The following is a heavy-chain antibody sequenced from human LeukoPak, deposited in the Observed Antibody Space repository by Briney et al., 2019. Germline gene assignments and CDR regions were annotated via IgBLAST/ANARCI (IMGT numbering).Heavy chain of an antibody. D-gene: IGHD6-13*01. CDR2: TYYKSKWYN. J-gene: IGHJ6*02. V-gene: IGHV6-1*01. CDR1: GDIVSSNSAA. Sequence: SQTLSHTCAISGDIVSSNSAAWNWIRQSPSRGLEWLGRTYYKSKWYNDYAISVKSRITINPDTSKNQFSLQLNSVTPEDTAVYYCSRDPAAAGYYYYYNLDVWGQGTTVTVSS. CDR3: SRDPAAAGYYYYYNLDV.